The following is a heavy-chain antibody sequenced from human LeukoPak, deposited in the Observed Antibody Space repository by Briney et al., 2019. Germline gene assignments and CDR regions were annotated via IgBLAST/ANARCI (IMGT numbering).Heavy chain of an antibody. D-gene: IGHD3-3*01. Sequence: ASVKVSCKASGYTFTNYGISWVRQAPGQGLEWMGWISIYYGNTDYAQKLRGRVTMTTDTSTSTAYMELRSLRSDDTAVYYCARITYDFWSGYYMPDDPWGQGTLVTVSS. CDR2: ISIYYGNT. CDR1: GYTFTNYG. CDR3: ARITYDFWSGYYMPDDP. V-gene: IGHV1-18*01. J-gene: IGHJ5*02.